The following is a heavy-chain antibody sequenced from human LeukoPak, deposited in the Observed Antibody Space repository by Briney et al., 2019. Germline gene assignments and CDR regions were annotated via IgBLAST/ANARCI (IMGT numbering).Heavy chain of an antibody. Sequence: PGGSLRLSCVASGFTFSSYWMSWVRQAPGKGLEWVANINKDGSEKYYLDSVKGRFTISRDNAMDSLYLQMSSLRAEDTAVYYCARRYCSGGSCYSVDYWGQGTLVTVSS. CDR2: INKDGSEK. V-gene: IGHV3-7*01. CDR1: GFTFSSYW. D-gene: IGHD2-15*01. CDR3: ARRYCSGGSCYSVDY. J-gene: IGHJ4*02.